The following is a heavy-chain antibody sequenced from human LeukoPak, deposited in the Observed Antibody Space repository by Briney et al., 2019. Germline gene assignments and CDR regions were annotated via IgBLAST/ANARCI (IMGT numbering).Heavy chain of an antibody. Sequence: GGSLRPSCEASGFTLSSHGIDWIRQAPGKGLEWVSGIVASGTRTYYADSVKGRFTISRDNSKKTVYLQMNSLRAEDTAVYYCAPLVVDTSLVLDGFDIWGQGAMVTVS. CDR3: APLVVDTSLVLDGFDI. V-gene: IGHV3-23*01. D-gene: IGHD5-18*01. CDR1: GFTLSSHG. CDR2: IVASGTRT. J-gene: IGHJ3*02.